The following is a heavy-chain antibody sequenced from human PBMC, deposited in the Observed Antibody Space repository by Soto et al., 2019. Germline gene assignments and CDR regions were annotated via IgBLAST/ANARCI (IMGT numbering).Heavy chain of an antibody. Sequence: EVQLLESGGDLIQPGGSLRLSCVASGFTFSSYWMSWVRQAPGKGLEWVANIKQDGSEKYYVDSVKGRFTISRDNAKNSLYLQMNSLRAEDTAVYYCARDRMGYFDYWGQGTLVTVSS. CDR1: GFTFSSYW. CDR3: ARDRMGYFDY. CDR2: IKQDGSEK. V-gene: IGHV3-7*01. D-gene: IGHD2-8*01. J-gene: IGHJ4*02.